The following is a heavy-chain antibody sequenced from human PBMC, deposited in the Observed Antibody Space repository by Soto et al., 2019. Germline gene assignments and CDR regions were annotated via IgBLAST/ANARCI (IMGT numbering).Heavy chain of an antibody. CDR3: AKDQSYYYDSSGSRAEY. CDR1: GFTFKNYT. J-gene: IGHJ4*02. Sequence: GGSLRLSCAASGFTFKNYTMTWVRQAPGKGLEWVSGIVANGGSTDYADSVKGRFTISRDNSKNMLYLQMKSLRVDDTAVYYCAKDQSYYYDSSGSRAEYWGQGTLVTVSS. CDR2: IVANGGST. D-gene: IGHD3-22*01. V-gene: IGHV3-23*01.